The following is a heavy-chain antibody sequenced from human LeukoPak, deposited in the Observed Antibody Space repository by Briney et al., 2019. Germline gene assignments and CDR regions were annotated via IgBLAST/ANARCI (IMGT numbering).Heavy chain of an antibody. CDR2: LNSGGNT. D-gene: IGHD6-13*01. CDR1: GFSFNKYG. V-gene: IGHV3-53*01. Sequence: GGSLRLSCAVSGFSFNKYGMVWVRQAPGKGLEWVSGLNSGGNTYYADSVKGRFTISRDNSKNTLYIQMNSLRAEDTAVYYCARDRSGGTGFDYWGQGTLVTVSS. CDR3: ARDRSGGTGFDY. J-gene: IGHJ4*02.